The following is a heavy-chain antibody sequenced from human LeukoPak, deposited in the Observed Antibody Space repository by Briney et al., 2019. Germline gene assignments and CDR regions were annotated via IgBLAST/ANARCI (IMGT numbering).Heavy chain of an antibody. V-gene: IGHV3-7*01. CDR3: ARDYYDYVWGSYRYTFDY. CDR1: GFTFSSYW. CDR2: IKQDGSEK. J-gene: IGHJ4*02. Sequence: GGSLRLSCAASGFTFSSYWMSWVRQAPGKGLEWVANIKQDGSEKYYVDSVKVRFTISRDNAKNSLYLQMNSLRAEDTAVYYCARDYYDYVWGSYRYTFDYWGQGTLVTVSS. D-gene: IGHD3-16*02.